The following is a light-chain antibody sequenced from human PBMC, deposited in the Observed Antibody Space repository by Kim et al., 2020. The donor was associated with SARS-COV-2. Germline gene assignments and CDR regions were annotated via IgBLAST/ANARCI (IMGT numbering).Light chain of an antibody. J-gene: IGKJ4*01. V-gene: IGKV4-1*01. CDR2: WAS. Sequence: ATINCQSSQSVLHSSNNKNYLAWYQQKPGQPPKLLIYWASTRESGVPDRFSGSGSGTDFTLTISSLQAEDVAVYYCQQYYSTPLTFGGGTKVDIK. CDR1: QSVLHSSNNKNY. CDR3: QQYYSTPLT.